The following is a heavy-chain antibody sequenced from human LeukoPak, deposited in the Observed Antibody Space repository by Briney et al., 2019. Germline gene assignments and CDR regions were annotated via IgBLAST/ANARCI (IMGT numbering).Heavy chain of an antibody. V-gene: IGHV4-59*08. Sequence: SETLSLTCTVSGSIRSYYWSWIRQPPGKGLEWIGHSYYTGSPNYNPSLKSRVTISVDTPKNQFSLKLSSVTAADTAVYYCAGVRSTVGWRSFDYWGQGTLVTVSS. CDR2: SYYTGSP. J-gene: IGHJ4*02. CDR1: GSIRSYY. CDR3: AGVRSTVGWRSFDY. D-gene: IGHD4-23*01.